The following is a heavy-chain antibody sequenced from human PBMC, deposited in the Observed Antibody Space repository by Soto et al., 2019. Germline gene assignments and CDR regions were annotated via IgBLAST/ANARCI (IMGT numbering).Heavy chain of an antibody. CDR2: ISGSGGST. Sequence: GSLRLSCAASGFTFSSYAMSWVRQAPGKGLEWVSAISGSGGSTYYADSVKGRFTISRDNSKNTPYLQMNSLRAEDTAVYYCAKENGYSSSWFEFDYWGQGTLVTVSS. V-gene: IGHV3-23*01. CDR1: GFTFSSYA. D-gene: IGHD6-13*01. J-gene: IGHJ4*02. CDR3: AKENGYSSSWFEFDY.